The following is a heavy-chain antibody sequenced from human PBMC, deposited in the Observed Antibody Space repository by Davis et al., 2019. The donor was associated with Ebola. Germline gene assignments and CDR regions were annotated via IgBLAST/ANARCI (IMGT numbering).Heavy chain of an antibody. J-gene: IGHJ4*02. CDR1: GGSFSGYY. CDR2: IYYSGST. D-gene: IGHD3-22*01. CDR3: ARDYYDSSGYLYYFES. Sequence: SETLSLTCAVYGGSFSGYYWSWIRQPPGKGLEWIATIYYSGSTYYNSSLKSRVTISVDTSKNQFSLKLSSVTAADTAVYYCARDYYDSSGYLYYFESWGQGTRVTVSS. V-gene: IGHV4-34*01.